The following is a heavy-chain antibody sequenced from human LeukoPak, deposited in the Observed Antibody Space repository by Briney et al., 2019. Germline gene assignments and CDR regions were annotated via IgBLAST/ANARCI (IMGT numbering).Heavy chain of an antibody. Sequence: GGSLRLSCAASGFTFDDYAMHWARQAPGKGLEWVSGISWNGGSIGYADSVKGRFSISRDNAKNSLYLQMNSLRAEDTAVYYCARSEVTPYGYFDYWGQGTLVTVSS. CDR1: GFTFDDYA. J-gene: IGHJ4*02. CDR2: ISWNGGSI. CDR3: ARSEVTPYGYFDY. V-gene: IGHV3-9*01. D-gene: IGHD3-10*01.